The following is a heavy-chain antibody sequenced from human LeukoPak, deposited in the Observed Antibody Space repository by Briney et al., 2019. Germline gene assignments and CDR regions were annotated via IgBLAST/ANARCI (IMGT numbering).Heavy chain of an antibody. CDR2: ISWSGSYI. CDR1: GFTAGGYA. J-gene: IGHJ4*02. Sequence: GGSLRLSCAISGFTAGGYAMNWVRQAPGKGLEWVSSISWSGSYIYYADSVRGRFTISRDNAKSSVYLQMDSLRAEDTAVYYRAKDAQYGDEYFDYWGQGTLVTVSS. V-gene: IGHV3-21*01. D-gene: IGHD4-17*01. CDR3: AKDAQYGDEYFDY.